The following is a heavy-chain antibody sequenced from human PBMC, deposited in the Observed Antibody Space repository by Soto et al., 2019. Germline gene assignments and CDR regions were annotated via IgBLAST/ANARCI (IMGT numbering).Heavy chain of an antibody. D-gene: IGHD5-12*01. CDR2: SVVGSGNT. J-gene: IGHJ4*02. CDR1: GFTFTSSA. Sequence: QMQLVQSGPEVKKPGTSVKVSCKASGFTFTSSAMQWVRQARGQRLEWRGWSVVGSGNTNYGQKVQERVTVTRDMSTSTAYMELSSLRSEDTAVYYCAAILRDGYNNDFDYWGQGTLVTVSS. CDR3: AAILRDGYNNDFDY. V-gene: IGHV1-58*02.